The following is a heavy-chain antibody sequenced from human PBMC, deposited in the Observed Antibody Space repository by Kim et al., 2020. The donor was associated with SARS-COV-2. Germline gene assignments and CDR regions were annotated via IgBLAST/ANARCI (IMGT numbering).Heavy chain of an antibody. CDR3: ARGLAIYGSPYER. V-gene: IGHV4-34*01. CDR2: INHSGST. CDR1: GGSFSGYY. Sequence: SETLSLTCAVYGGSFSGYYWSWIRQPPGKGLEWIGEINHSGSTNYNPSLKSRVTISVDTSKNQFSLKLSSVTAADTAVYYCARGLAIYGSPYERWGQGTLVTVSS. J-gene: IGHJ4*02. D-gene: IGHD2-15*01.